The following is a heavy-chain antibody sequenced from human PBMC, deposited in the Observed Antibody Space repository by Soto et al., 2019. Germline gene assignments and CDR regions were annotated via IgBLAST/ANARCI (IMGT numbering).Heavy chain of an antibody. CDR3: ARGRHGGSYYYDGMDV. V-gene: IGHV3-11*01. CDR2: ISSSGSTI. CDR1: GFTFSDYY. Sequence: GGSLRLSCAASGFTFSDYYMSWIRQAPGKGLEWVSYISSSGSTIYYADSVKGRFTISRDNAKNSLYLQMNSLRAEDTAVYYCARGRHGGSYYYDGMDVWGQGTTVTVSS. J-gene: IGHJ6*02. D-gene: IGHD2-15*01.